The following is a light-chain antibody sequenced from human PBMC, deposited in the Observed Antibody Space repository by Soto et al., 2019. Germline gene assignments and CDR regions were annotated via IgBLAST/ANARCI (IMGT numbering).Light chain of an antibody. Sequence: QSPATLSVSPGESATLFCRASQSVSSNLAWYQHKAGQAPRLLIYVASTRATGVPDRFSGSGSGTEFSLTISSLQSEDFAVYYCQQFNNRPPWTFGQGTKVDIK. CDR3: QQFNNRPPWT. V-gene: IGKV3-15*01. CDR2: VAS. J-gene: IGKJ1*01. CDR1: QSVSSN.